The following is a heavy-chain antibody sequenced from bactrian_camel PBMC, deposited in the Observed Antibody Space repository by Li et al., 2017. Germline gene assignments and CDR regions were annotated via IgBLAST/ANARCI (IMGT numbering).Heavy chain of an antibody. Sequence: HVQLVESGGGSVQAGGPLRLSCAASGDAVNSLCMAWFRQAPGKEREGVAAIDSDGTTYAESVKGRFTISKDIAKNTVALQINSLQPEDTAMYYCAAGSRCSSWLEYRYDYWGQGTQVTVS. D-gene: IGHD6*01. CDR1: GDAVNSLC. J-gene: IGHJ4*01. V-gene: IGHV3S53*01. CDR3: AAGSRCSSWLEYRYDY. CDR2: IDSDGT.